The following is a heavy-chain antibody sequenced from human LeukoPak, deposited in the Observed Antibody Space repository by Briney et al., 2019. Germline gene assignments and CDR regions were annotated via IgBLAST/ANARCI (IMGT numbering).Heavy chain of an antibody. Sequence: PGGSLRLSCAASGFTFSSYSMNWVRQAPGKRLEWVSYISSSSSTIYYADSVKGRFTISRDNAKNSLYLQMNSLRAEDTAVYYCARGIFGYYGSGPDYWGQGTLVTVSS. D-gene: IGHD3-10*01. CDR2: ISSSSSTI. J-gene: IGHJ4*02. CDR1: GFTFSSYS. V-gene: IGHV3-48*01. CDR3: ARGIFGYYGSGPDY.